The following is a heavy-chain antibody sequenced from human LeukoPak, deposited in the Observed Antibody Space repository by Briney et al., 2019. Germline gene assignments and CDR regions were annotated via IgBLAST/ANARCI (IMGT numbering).Heavy chain of an antibody. CDR2: ISGSGGST. D-gene: IGHD6-19*01. CDR1: GFTFSSYA. V-gene: IGHV3-23*01. Sequence: PGGSLRLSCAASGFTFSSYAMNWVRQAPGKGLEWVSGISGSGGSTYYADSVKGRFTISRDNAENSLYLQMNSLRDEDTAVYYCASAGSGLYWGQGTLVTVSS. CDR3: ASAGSGLY. J-gene: IGHJ4*02.